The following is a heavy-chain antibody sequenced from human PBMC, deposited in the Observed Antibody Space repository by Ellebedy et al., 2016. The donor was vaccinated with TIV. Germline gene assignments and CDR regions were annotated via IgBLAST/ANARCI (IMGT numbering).Heavy chain of an antibody. V-gene: IGHV3-23*01. J-gene: IGHJ4*02. Sequence: GESLKISCAASGFTFSSYAMGWVRQAPGKGLEWVSAISGSGGSTYYADSVKGRFTISRDNSKNTLYLQMNSLRAEDTAVYYCAKSVEQWLVLWDYWGQGTLVTVSS. D-gene: IGHD6-19*01. CDR3: AKSVEQWLVLWDY. CDR1: GFTFSSYA. CDR2: ISGSGGST.